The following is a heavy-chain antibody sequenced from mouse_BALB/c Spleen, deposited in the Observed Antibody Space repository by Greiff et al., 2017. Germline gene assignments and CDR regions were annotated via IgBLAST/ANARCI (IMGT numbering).Heavy chain of an antibody. Sequence: VQLKQSGPELVKPGASVKMSCKASGYTFTSYVMHWVKQKPGQGLEWIGYINPYNDGTKYNEKFKGKATLTSDKSSSTAYMELSSLTSEDSAVYYCAGTTALYAMDYWGQGTSVTVSS. D-gene: IGHD1-2*01. CDR2: INPYNDGT. J-gene: IGHJ4*01. CDR3: AGTTALYAMDY. V-gene: IGHV1-14*01. CDR1: GYTFTSYV.